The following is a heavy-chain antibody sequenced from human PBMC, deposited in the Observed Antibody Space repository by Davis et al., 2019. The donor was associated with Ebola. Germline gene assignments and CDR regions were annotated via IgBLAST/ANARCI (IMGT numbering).Heavy chain of an antibody. CDR3: AKSKNLAAAGTGGYYYYYYMDV. V-gene: IGHV3-23*01. CDR2: ISGSGGST. Sequence: GESLKISCAASGFTFSSYAMSWVRQAPGKGLEWVSAISGSGGSTYYADSVTGRFTISRDNSKNTLYLQMNSLRAEDTAVYYCAKSKNLAAAGTGGYYYYYYMDVWGKGTTVTVSS. D-gene: IGHD6-13*01. J-gene: IGHJ6*03. CDR1: GFTFSSYA.